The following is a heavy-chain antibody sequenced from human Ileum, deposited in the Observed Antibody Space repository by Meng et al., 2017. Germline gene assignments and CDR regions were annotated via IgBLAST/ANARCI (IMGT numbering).Heavy chain of an antibody. CDR3: AREGSWFGADY. V-gene: IGHV4-34*02. CDR2: VNHDGGT. D-gene: IGHD3-10*01. CDR1: GASFTGYS. J-gene: IGHJ4*02. Sequence: QVEHQQGGEGLLKPSETLSLTCTVYGASFTGYSWTWIRQSPGKGLEWIGEVNHDGGTNYSPSLKSRVIISIDTSKNQFSLKLTAVTATDAAVYYCAREGSWFGADYWGQGTLVTVSS.